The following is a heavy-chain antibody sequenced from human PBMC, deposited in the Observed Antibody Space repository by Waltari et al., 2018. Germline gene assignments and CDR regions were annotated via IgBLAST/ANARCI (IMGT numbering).Heavy chain of an antibody. Sequence: QITLKESGPTLVKPTQTLTLTCTFSGFSLSTSGVGVGWIRQPPGKALEWLALIYWNDDKRYSPSLKSRLTITKDTSKNQVVLTMTNMDPVDTATYYCAHRLESSQVAAVPGFDYWGQGTLVTVSS. D-gene: IGHD6-13*01. CDR3: AHRLESSQVAAVPGFDY. J-gene: IGHJ4*02. CDR1: GFSLSTSGVG. CDR2: IYWNDDK. V-gene: IGHV2-5*01.